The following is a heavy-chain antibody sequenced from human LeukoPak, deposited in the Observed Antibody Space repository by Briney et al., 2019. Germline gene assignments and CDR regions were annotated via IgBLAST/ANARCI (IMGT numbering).Heavy chain of an antibody. Sequence: SVKVSCKASGYTFTSYGISWVRQAPGQGLEWMGWISAYNGNTNYAQKLQGRVTMTTDTSTSTAYMELRSLRSDDTAVYYCARATGVSYYYDSSGYYGDYWGQGTLVTVSS. CDR3: ARATGVSYYYDSSGYYGDY. D-gene: IGHD3-22*01. J-gene: IGHJ4*02. V-gene: IGHV1-18*01. CDR1: GYTFTSYG. CDR2: ISAYNGNT.